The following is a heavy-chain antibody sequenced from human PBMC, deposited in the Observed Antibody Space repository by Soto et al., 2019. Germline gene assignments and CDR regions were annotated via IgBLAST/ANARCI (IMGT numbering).Heavy chain of an antibody. CDR2: IIPIFGTA. CDR3: ARDREYGGRPDY. Sequence: VKVSCKASGGTFSSYAISWVRQAPGQGLEWMGGIIPIFGTANYAQKFQGRVTITADESTSTAYMELRSLRSEDTAVYYCARDREYGGRPDYWGQGNLVTVSS. D-gene: IGHD4-17*01. CDR1: GGTFSSYA. J-gene: IGHJ4*02. V-gene: IGHV1-69*01.